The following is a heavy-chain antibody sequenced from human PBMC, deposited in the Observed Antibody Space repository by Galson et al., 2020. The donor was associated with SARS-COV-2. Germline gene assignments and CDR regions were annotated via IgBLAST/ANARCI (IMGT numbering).Heavy chain of an antibody. CDR2: ISSLSSYI. J-gene: IGHJ6*02. CDR3: ARSPGKQLGNCSGDNCEEGYGMDV. CDR1: VITIRSFS. D-gene: IGHD2-15*01. V-gene: IGHV3-21*06. Sequence: GESLKNSCAVSVITIRSFSMHWVRQGPGQRLEWVSSISSLSSYINYADPSQGRFIISRDNAKNSLYLQMTSLRSEDTAVYYCARSPGKQLGNCSGDNCEEGYGMDVWGQGTTVIVSS.